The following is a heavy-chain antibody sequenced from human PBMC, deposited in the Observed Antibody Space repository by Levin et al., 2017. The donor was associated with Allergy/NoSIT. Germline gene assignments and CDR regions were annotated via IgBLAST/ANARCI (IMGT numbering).Heavy chain of an antibody. V-gene: IGHV3-7*01. J-gene: IGHJ6*02. CDR1: GFTFSSYW. CDR3: ARAVAAAGTAKYYYYGMDV. D-gene: IGHD6-13*01. CDR2: IKQDGSEK. Sequence: GESLKISCAASGFTFSSYWMSWVRQAPGKGLEWVANIKQDGSEKYYVDSVKGRFTISRDNAKNSLYLQMNSLRAEDTAVYYCARAVAAAGTAKYYYYGMDVWGQGTTVTVSS.